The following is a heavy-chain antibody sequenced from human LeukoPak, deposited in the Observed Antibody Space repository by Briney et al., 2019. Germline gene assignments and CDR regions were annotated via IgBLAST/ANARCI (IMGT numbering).Heavy chain of an antibody. D-gene: IGHD6-19*01. V-gene: IGHV4-61*02. J-gene: IGHJ4*02. Sequence: SQTLSLTCTVSGGSISSGSYYWSWIRQPAGKGLEWIGRIYTSGSTNYNPSLKSRVTISVDTSKNQFSLKLSSVTAAYTAVYYCVRDYGGAVADWGQGTLVTVSS. CDR2: IYTSGST. CDR1: GGSISSGSYY. CDR3: VRDYGGAVAD.